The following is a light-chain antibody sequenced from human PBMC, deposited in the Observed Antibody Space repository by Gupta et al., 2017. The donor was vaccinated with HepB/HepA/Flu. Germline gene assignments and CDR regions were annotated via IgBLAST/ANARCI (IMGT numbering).Light chain of an antibody. CDR1: SSNIENDN. CDR3: VGWDKSLSAYV. Sequence: QSVLTQPPSASGNPGQTVTISYSGSSSNIENDNVYWYQQLPGTAPKLLIYNDNQRPSGVPDRFSGSKSGTSATLAISGLRSEDEADYYCVGWDKSLSAYVFGAGTRVTVL. V-gene: IGLV1-47*02. CDR2: NDN. J-gene: IGLJ1*01.